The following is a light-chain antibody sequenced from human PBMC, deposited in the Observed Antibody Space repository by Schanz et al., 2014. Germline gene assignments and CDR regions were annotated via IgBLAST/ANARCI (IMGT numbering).Light chain of an antibody. CDR1: QTVTTN. J-gene: IGKJ1*01. CDR2: AAS. V-gene: IGKV3-20*01. Sequence: IVMTQSPATLSVSPGGRATLSCRASQTVTTNLASYQQKPGQAPRLVIYAASIRATGIPERFSGSGSGTDFTLSISRLEPEDFAVYYCQQYGSSPWTFGQGTKVEI. CDR3: QQYGSSPWT.